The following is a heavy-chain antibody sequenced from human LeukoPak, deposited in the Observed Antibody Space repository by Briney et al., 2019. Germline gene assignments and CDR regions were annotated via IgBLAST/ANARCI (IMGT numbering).Heavy chain of an antibody. CDR3: ARDKIYRGSGSCLDY. J-gene: IGHJ4*01. D-gene: IGHD3-10*01. CDR1: GLTSTGYA. Sequence: SGGSLRLSCAASGLTSTGYAMHWVRQAPGKGLEWMAVISHDGTKKDYADSVKGRFTISRDSSNNALYLQMDSLRAEDTAVYYCARDKIYRGSGSCLDYWGQGTLVTVSS. CDR2: ISHDGTKK. V-gene: IGHV3-30-3*01.